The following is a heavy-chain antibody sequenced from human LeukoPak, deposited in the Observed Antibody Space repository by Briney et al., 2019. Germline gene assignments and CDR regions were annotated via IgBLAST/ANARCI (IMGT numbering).Heavy chain of an antibody. J-gene: IGHJ6*02. CDR2: IYPGDSDT. CDR3: ASTRYCSSTSCYTLSYGMDV. CDR1: GYSYTSYW. D-gene: IGHD2-2*02. V-gene: IGHV5-51*01. Sequence: GESLKISCKGSGYSYTSYWIGWVRQMPGKGLEWMGIIYPGDSDTRYSPSFQGQVTISADKSISTAYLQWSSLKASDTAMYYCASTRYCSSTSCYTLSYGMDVWGQGTTVTVSS.